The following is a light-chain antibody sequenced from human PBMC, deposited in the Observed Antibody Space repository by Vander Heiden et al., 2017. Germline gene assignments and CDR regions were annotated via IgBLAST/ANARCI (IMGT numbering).Light chain of an antibody. CDR3: CSYAGSTSWV. CDR2: EVS. CDR1: SSDVGSYNL. J-gene: IGLJ3*02. Sequence: QSALTQPASVSGSPGQSITIACTGTSSDVGSYNLVSWYQQQPGKAPKLMINEVSKRPSGVSNRFSGSKSGNTASLTISGLQAEDEADYYCCSYAGSTSWVFGGGTKLTVV. V-gene: IGLV2-23*02.